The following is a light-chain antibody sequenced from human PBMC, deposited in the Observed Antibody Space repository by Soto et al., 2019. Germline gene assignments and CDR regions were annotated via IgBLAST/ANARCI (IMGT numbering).Light chain of an antibody. CDR2: DAS. V-gene: IGKV3-15*01. CDR1: ENIINN. Sequence: EVVMTQYPATMYVSPGERASLSCRASENIINNLAWYQHKPGQTPRLLMYDASTRATGIPAGFSGSGSGTEFILTLSSLQSEDFAVYYCQQYNSWPPFTFGQGTRREIK. CDR3: QQYNSWPPFT. J-gene: IGKJ5*01.